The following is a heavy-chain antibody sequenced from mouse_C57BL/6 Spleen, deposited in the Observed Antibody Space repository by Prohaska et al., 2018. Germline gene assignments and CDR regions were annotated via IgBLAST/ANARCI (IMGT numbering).Heavy chain of an antibody. CDR3: ARPYDGYYGY. CDR2: IYPRSGNT. D-gene: IGHD2-3*01. CDR1: GYTFTSYG. Sequence: SVKLSCKASGYTFTSYGISWVKQRTGQGLEWIGEIYPRSGNTYYNEKFKGKATLTADKSSSTAYMELRSLTSEDSAVYFCARPYDGYYGYWGQGTLVTVSA. V-gene: IGHV1-81*01. J-gene: IGHJ3*01.